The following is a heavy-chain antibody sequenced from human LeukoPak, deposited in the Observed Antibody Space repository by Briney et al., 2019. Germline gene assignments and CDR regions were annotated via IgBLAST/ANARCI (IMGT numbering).Heavy chain of an antibody. CDR2: ISGSGGGT. V-gene: IGHV3-23*01. J-gene: IGHJ4*02. D-gene: IGHD3/OR15-3a*01. Sequence: GGSLRLSCAASGFTFSSYSMNWVRQAPGKGLEWVSAISGSGGGTYYADSVKGRFTISRDNSKNTLYLQMNSMKTDDTAVYYCARGLGGTGARYFDYWGQGTLVTVSS. CDR3: ARGLGGTGARYFDY. CDR1: GFTFSSYS.